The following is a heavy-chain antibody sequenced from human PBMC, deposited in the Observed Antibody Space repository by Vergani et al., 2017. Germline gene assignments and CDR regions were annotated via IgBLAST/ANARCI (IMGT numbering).Heavy chain of an antibody. V-gene: IGHV4-31*03. J-gene: IGHJ4*02. CDR3: ARMGGYDEGDAFRIGYFDS. CDR2: IYSTGST. CDR1: GDSISSGVYY. D-gene: IGHD3-22*01. Sequence: QVQLQESGPGLVKSSETLSLTCSVSGDSISSGVYYWNWIRQDPGKGLEWIGYIYSTGSTHQNPSLRRRINMSVDTSKNQFSLKLNSVTAADTAMYYCARMGGYDEGDAFRIGYFDSWGPGILVTVSS.